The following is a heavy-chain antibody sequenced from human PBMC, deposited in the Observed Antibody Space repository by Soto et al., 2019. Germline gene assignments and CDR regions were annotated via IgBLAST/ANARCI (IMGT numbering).Heavy chain of an antibody. CDR3: ASGLLGIAAAGTSNYYCGMDV. CDR2: IIPIVGTA. V-gene: IGHV1-69*01. J-gene: IGHJ6*02. D-gene: IGHD6-13*01. CDR1: GGTFSSYA. Sequence: QVQLVQSGAEVKKPGSSVKVSCKASGGTFSSYAISWLRQAPGQGLEWMGGIIPIVGTANYAQKFQGRVTLTADESTSTAYMELSSLRSEDTAVYYCASGLLGIAAAGTSNYYCGMDVWGQGTTVTVSS.